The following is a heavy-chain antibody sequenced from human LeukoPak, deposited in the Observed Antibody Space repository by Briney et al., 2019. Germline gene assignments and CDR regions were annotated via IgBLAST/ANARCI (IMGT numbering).Heavy chain of an antibody. CDR2: ISNSGGNR. CDR3: AKDLAVAAFWHYFDY. V-gene: IGHV3-23*01. D-gene: IGHD6-19*01. Sequence: GGSLRLSCAASGFTFSSYAMTWVRQAPGKGLEWVSGISNSGGNRHYADSVKGRFSISRDNSKNTLYLQMNSLRVEDTAVYYCAKDLAVAAFWHYFDYWGQGILVTVSS. J-gene: IGHJ4*02. CDR1: GFTFSSYA.